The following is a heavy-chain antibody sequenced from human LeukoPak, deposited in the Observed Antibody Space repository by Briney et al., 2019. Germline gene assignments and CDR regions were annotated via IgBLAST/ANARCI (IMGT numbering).Heavy chain of an antibody. V-gene: IGHV4-39*07. CDR2: IYYSGST. D-gene: IGHD3-10*01. Sequence: KTSETLSLTCTVSGGSISSNSYYWGWIRQPPGKGLEWIGTIYYSGSTYYNPSLKSRVTISVDTSENQFSLNLSSVTAADTAVYYCVRGSNFGDFDYWGQGTLVTVSS. CDR3: VRGSNFGDFDY. J-gene: IGHJ4*02. CDR1: GGSISSNSYY.